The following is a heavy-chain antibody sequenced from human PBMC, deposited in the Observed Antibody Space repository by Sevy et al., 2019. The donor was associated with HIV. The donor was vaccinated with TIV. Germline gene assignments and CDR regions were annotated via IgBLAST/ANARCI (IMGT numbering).Heavy chain of an antibody. CDR3: VKEGGGGGGDH. V-gene: IGHV3-30*02. CDR1: GFSSSSYG. CDR2: IQYDGSNK. D-gene: IGHD3-16*01. J-gene: IGHJ4*02. Sequence: GGSLRLSCAASGFSSSSYGMHWVRQAPGKGLEWMSYIQYDGSNKDYADSVKGRFTISRDNSKNTLYLQMNSLRVEDTAVSYGVKEGGGGGGDHWGQGTLVTVSS.